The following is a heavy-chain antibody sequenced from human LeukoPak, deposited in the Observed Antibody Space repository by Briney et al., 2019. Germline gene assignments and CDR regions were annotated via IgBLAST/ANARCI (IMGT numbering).Heavy chain of an antibody. J-gene: IGHJ4*02. CDR1: GGSISSYY. CDR3: AGYDSSDYYYAGPFDY. CDR2: IYYSGST. D-gene: IGHD3-22*01. Sequence: SETLSLTCTASGGSISSYYWSWIRQPPGKGLEWIGSIYYSGSTYYNPSLKSRVTISVDTSKNQFSLKLSSVTAADAAVYYCAGYDSSDYYYAGPFDYWGQGTLVTVSS. V-gene: IGHV4-59*05.